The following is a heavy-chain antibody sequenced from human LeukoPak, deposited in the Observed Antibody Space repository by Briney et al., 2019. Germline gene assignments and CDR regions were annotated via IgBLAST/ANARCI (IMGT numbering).Heavy chain of an antibody. J-gene: IGHJ4*02. CDR3: ARGYYYDSSGLIDY. V-gene: IGHV4-59*01. CDR2: IYYSGST. CDR1: GGSISSYY. Sequence: PSETLSLTCTVSGGSISSYYWSWLRQPPGKGLEWIGYIYYSGSTNYNPSLKSRVTISVDTSKNQFSLKLSSVTAADTAVYYCARGYYYDSSGLIDYWGQGTLVTVSS. D-gene: IGHD3-22*01.